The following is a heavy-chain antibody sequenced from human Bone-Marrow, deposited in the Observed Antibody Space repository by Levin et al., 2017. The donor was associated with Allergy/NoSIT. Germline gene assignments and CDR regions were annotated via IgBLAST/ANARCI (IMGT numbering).Heavy chain of an antibody. J-gene: IGHJ3*01. D-gene: IGHD6-19*01. CDR2: IFPGDSET. Sequence: KGGESLKISCQGSGYRFGSYWIAWVRQVPGKGLEWVGMIFPGDSETRYSPSFGGQVTMSADKSIRAAYLQWSSLKASDSAIYYCATTHTSAWSASFDFWGQGTMVSVSS. V-gene: IGHV5-51*01. CDR1: GYRFGSYW. CDR3: ATTHTSAWSASFDF.